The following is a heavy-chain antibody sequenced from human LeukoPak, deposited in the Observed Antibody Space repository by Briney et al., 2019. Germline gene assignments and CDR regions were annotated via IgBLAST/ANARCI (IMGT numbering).Heavy chain of an antibody. V-gene: IGHV4-59*08. CDR2: IYYSGST. CDR3: ALRAAAGTLDY. Sequence: PSETLSLTCTVSGGSISSNYWSWIRQPPGMGLEWIAYIYYSGSTNYNSSLKSRVTISVDTSKNQFSLKLSSVTAADTAVYYCALRAAAGTLDYWGQGTLVTVSS. J-gene: IGHJ4*02. CDR1: GGSISSNY. D-gene: IGHD6-13*01.